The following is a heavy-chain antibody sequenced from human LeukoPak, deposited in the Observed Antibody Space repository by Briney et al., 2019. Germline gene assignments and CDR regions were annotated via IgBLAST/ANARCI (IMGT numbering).Heavy chain of an antibody. J-gene: IGHJ3*02. CDR1: GITFSSYW. Sequence: GGSLRLSCAASGITFSSYWMHWVRQAPGKGLVWVSRINGDGSSTTYADSVQGRFTISRDNAKNTLHLQMNSLRAEDTAVYYCARNRGTGYYLNDAVDIWGQGTMVAVSS. CDR2: INGDGSST. V-gene: IGHV3-74*01. CDR3: ARNRGTGYYLNDAVDI. D-gene: IGHD3/OR15-3a*01.